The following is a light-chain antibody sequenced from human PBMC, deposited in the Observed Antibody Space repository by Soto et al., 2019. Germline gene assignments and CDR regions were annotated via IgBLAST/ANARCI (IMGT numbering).Light chain of an antibody. CDR1: SSDVGVYNY. J-gene: IGLJ2*01. CDR2: DVI. Sequence: QSVLTQPPSASGSPGQSVTISCTGTSSDVGVYNYVSWYQHHPGKAPKLIIYDVIKRPSGVPDRFSGSKSGNTASLTVSGLQAEDEADYYCSSYAGSNNYVIFGGGTKLTVL. V-gene: IGLV2-8*01. CDR3: SSYAGSNNYVI.